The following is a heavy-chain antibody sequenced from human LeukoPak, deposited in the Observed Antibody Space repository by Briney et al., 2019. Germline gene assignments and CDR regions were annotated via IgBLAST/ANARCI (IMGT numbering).Heavy chain of an antibody. CDR3: AREGYYDSSGYPDY. CDR2: IYYSGST. V-gene: IGHV4-59*01. J-gene: IGHJ4*02. CDR1: GGSISSYY. Sequence: SETLSLTCTVSGGSISSYYWSWIRQPPGKGLEWIGYIYYSGSTNYNPSLKSRVTISVDTSKNLFSLKLSSVTAADTAVYYCAREGYYDSSGYPDYWGQGTLVTVSS. D-gene: IGHD3-22*01.